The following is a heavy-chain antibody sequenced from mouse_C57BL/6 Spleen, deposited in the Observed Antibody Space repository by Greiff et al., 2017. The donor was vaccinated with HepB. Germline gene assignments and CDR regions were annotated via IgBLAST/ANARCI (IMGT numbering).Heavy chain of an antibody. D-gene: IGHD1-1*01. CDR2: ISSGSSTI. CDR3: ARKNYGRNAMDY. V-gene: IGHV5-17*01. CDR1: GFTFSDYG. J-gene: IGHJ4*01. Sequence: EVKVVESGGGLVKPGGSLKLSCAASGFTFSDYGMHWVRQAPEKGLEWVAYISSGSSTIYYADTVKGRFTISRDNAKNTLFLQMTSLRSEDTAMYYCARKNYGRNAMDYWGQGTSVTVSS.